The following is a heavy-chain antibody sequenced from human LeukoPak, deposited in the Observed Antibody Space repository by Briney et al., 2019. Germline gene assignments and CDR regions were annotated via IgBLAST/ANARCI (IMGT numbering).Heavy chain of an antibody. CDR3: TRGIRWELLFNF. J-gene: IGHJ4*02. CDR2: KSSSSNTI. D-gene: IGHD1-26*01. Sequence: AGGSLRLSCAASGLTFSDYSMNWVRQAPGKGLEWISYKSSSSNTIHYADSVKGRFTISRDNAKNSLFLQMDSLRVEDTAVYYCTRGIRWELLFNFWGQGSLVIVSS. V-gene: IGHV3-48*04. CDR1: GLTFSDYS.